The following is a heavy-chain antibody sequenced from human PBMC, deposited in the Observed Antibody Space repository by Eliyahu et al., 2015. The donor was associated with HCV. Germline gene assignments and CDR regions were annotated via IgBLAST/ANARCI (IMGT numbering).Heavy chain of an antibody. D-gene: IGHD5-24*01. CDR3: ARGGDGYNFALGDAFDI. CDR2: INSDGSST. CDR1: GFTFSSYW. Sequence: EVQLVESGGGLVQPGGSLRLSCAASGFTFSSYWMHWVRQAPGKGLVWVSRINSDGSSTSYADSVKGRFTISRDNAKNTLYLQMNSLRAEDTAVYYCARGGDGYNFALGDAFDIWGQGTMVTVSS. J-gene: IGHJ3*02. V-gene: IGHV3-74*01.